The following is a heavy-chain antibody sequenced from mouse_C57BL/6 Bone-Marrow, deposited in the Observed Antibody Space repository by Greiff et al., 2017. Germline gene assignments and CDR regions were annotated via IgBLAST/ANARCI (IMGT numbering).Heavy chain of an antibody. CDR3: ARSGYYGSSWYFDV. CDR1: GFNIKDYY. V-gene: IGHV14-1*01. CDR2: IDPEDGDT. Sequence: EVQLQQSGAELVRPGASVKLSCTASGFNIKDYYMHWVKQRPEQGLEWIGRIDPEDGDTEYAPKFQGKATMTADTSSSTAYMQLSSLTSEDSAVYYCARSGYYGSSWYFDVWGTGTTVTVSS. D-gene: IGHD1-1*01. J-gene: IGHJ1*03.